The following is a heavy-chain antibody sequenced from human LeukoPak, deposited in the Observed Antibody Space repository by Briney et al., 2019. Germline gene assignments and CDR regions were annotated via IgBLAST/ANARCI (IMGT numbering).Heavy chain of an antibody. V-gene: IGHV3-48*03. J-gene: IGHJ5*02. Sequence: GGSLRLSCAASGFTFNSYEMNWVRQAPGKGLYWVSYISSSGSTIYYADSVKGRFTVSRDNSKNTLYLQMNSLRAEDTAVYYCAKDIGQGSGWYSWFDPWGQGTLVTVSS. CDR2: ISSSGSTI. CDR1: GFTFNSYE. D-gene: IGHD6-19*01. CDR3: AKDIGQGSGWYSWFDP.